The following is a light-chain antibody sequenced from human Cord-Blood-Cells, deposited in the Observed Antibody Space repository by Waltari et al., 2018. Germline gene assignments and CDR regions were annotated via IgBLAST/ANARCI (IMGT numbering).Light chain of an antibody. V-gene: IGKV3-15*01. J-gene: IGKJ1*01. Sequence: EIVMMQSPATLSVSPGERATFSCRASQSVSSNLAWYQQKPGQAPRLLIYGASTRATGIPARFSGSGSGTEFTLTISSLQSEDFAVYYCQQYNNWLTTFGQGTKVEIK. CDR3: QQYNNWLTT. CDR2: GAS. CDR1: QSVSSN.